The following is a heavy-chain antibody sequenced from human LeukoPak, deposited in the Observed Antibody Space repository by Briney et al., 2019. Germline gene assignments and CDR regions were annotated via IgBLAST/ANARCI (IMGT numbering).Heavy chain of an antibody. CDR2: ISAYNGNT. CDR1: GYTFTSYG. CDR3: ARVDDVGAQTGGGDY. Sequence: ASVKVSCKASGYTFTSYGISWVQQAPGQGLEWMGWISAYNGNTNYAQKLQGRVTMTTDTSTSTAYMELRSLRSDDTAVYYCARVDDVGAQTGGGDYWGQGTLVTVSS. V-gene: IGHV1-18*01. J-gene: IGHJ4*02. D-gene: IGHD1-26*01.